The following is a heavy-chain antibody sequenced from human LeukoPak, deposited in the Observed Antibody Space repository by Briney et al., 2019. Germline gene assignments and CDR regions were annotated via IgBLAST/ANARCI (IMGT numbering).Heavy chain of an antibody. CDR1: GFTFSNAW. V-gene: IGHV3-15*01. Sequence: GGSLRLSCAASGFTFSNAWMSWVRQAPGKGLEWVGRIKSKTDGGTTDYAAPVKGRFTISRADSKNTLYLQMNSLKTEDTAVYYCTTATEMDYYDSSGYYLDWGQGTLVTVSS. CDR3: TTATEMDYYDSSGYYLD. CDR2: IKSKTDGGTT. J-gene: IGHJ4*02. D-gene: IGHD3-22*01.